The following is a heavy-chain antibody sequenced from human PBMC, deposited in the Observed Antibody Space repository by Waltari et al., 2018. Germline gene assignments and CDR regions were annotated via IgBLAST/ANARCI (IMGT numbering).Heavy chain of an antibody. CDR3: AREKWGYYYDSSGNYFDR. J-gene: IGHJ4*02. Sequence: QVMLQESGPGLVKASETLSLTCTVSGDSVISGYYYWSWIRQPPGKGLEWIGYIYYSGTTDYTPSLKSRVTISVDTSKNQFSLKLSSVTAADTAVYYCAREKWGYYYDSSGNYFDRWGQGTLVTVSS. CDR2: IYYSGTT. D-gene: IGHD3-22*01. V-gene: IGHV4-61*01. CDR1: GDSVISGYYY.